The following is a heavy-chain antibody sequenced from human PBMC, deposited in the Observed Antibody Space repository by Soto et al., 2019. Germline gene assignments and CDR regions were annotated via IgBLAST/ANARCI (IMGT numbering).Heavy chain of an antibody. CDR1: GYTLTELS. CDR2: FDPEDGET. D-gene: IGHD1-26*01. V-gene: IGHV1-24*01. Sequence: ASVKVSCKVSGYTLTELSMHWVRQAPGKGLEWMGGFDPEDGETIYAQKFQGRVTMTEDTSTDTAYMELSSLRSEDTAVYYCATARYSGSFDYYYGMDVWGRGTTVTVSS. CDR3: ATARYSGSFDYYYGMDV. J-gene: IGHJ6*02.